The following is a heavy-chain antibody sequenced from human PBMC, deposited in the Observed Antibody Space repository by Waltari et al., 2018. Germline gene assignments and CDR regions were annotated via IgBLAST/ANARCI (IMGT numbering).Heavy chain of an antibody. V-gene: IGHV3-9*01. CDR2: ISWNSGSI. J-gene: IGHJ4*02. CDR3: AKGRWGSSGWYFDY. D-gene: IGHD6-19*01. CDR1: GFPFDDSA. Sequence: EVQLVESGGGLVQPGRSLRLSCAASGFPFDDSANPWVRQAPGKGLEWVSGISWNSGSIGYADSVKGRVTISRDNAKNSLYLQMNSLRAEDTALYYCAKGRWGSSGWYFDYWGQGTLVTVSS.